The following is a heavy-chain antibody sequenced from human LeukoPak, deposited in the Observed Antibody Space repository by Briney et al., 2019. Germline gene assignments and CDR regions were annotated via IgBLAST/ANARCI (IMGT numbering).Heavy chain of an antibody. CDR1: GYTFTGYY. D-gene: IGHD4-17*01. CDR2: INPNSGGT. CDR3: ARVDYGVEGYFDY. Sequence: ASVKVSCKASGYTFTGYYMHWVRQAPGQGLEWMGWINPNSGGTNYAQKLQGRVTMTTDTSTSTAYMELRSLRSDDTAVYYCARVDYGVEGYFDYWGQGTLVTVSS. J-gene: IGHJ4*02. V-gene: IGHV1-2*02.